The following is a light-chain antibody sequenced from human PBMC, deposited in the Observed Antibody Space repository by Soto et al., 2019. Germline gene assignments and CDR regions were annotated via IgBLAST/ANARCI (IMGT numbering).Light chain of an antibody. CDR1: QSINNN. J-gene: IGKJ4*01. V-gene: IGKV3-15*01. CDR3: QQCDNWPPLT. Sequence: EIVMTQSPATLSVSPGETATLSCRASQSINNNLVWYQQRPGQAPRLLIYGASTRATGVPARFSGSGSGTEFTLTISSLQSEDFAVYYCQQCDNWPPLTFGGGTKVEIK. CDR2: GAS.